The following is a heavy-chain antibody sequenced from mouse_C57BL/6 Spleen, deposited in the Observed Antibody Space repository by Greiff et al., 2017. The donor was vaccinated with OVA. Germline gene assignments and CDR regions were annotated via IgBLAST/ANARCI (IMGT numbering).Heavy chain of an antibody. D-gene: IGHD1-1*01. Sequence: EVQLQQSGPVLVKPGASVKMSCKASGYTFTDYYMNWVKQSHGKSLEWIGVINPSNGGTSYNQKFKGKATLTVEKSSSTAYMELNSLTSEDSAVYYCARGYGSSYVYFDDWGQGTTLTVSS. CDR3: ARGYGSSYVYFDD. V-gene: IGHV1-19*01. J-gene: IGHJ2*01. CDR2: INPSNGGT. CDR1: GYTFTDYY.